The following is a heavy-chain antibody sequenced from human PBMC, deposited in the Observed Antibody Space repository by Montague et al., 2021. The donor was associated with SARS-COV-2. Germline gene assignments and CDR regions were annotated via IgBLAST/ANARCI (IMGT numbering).Heavy chain of an antibody. V-gene: IGHV4-4*02. J-gene: IGHJ4*02. D-gene: IGHD6-13*01. CDR2: IYHSGST. CDR1: GGSISSSNW. CDR3: ARVIAAAGRVANYFDY. Sequence: SETLSLTCAVSGGSISSSNWWSWVRQPPGKGLEWIGEIYHSGSTNYNPSLRSRVTISVDKSKNQCSLKLSSVTAADTAVYYCARVIAAAGRVANYFDYWGQGTLVTVSS.